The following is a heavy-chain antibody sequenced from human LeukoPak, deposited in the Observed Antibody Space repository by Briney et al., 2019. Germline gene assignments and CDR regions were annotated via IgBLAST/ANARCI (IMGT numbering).Heavy chain of an antibody. D-gene: IGHD6-19*01. CDR2: IYSSGST. CDR3: ARDHVTLRLTN. CDR1: GGSVSTANYF. Sequence: SSETLSLTCAVSGGSVSTANYFWAWIRQSPGKGLEWIGSIYSSGSTYNNPSLKSRVTISMDTSKNQFFLKLTSVTAADTAVYYCARDHVTLRLTNWGQGTLVTVSS. V-gene: IGHV4-39*07. J-gene: IGHJ4*02.